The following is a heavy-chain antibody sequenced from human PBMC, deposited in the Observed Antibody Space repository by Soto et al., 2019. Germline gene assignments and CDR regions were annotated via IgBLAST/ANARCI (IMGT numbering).Heavy chain of an antibody. CDR2: ISGSGGST. Sequence: GGSLRLSCAASGFTFSSYAMSWVRQAPGKGLEWVSAISGSGGSTYYADSVKGRFTISRDNAKNSLYLQMNSLRAEDTAVYYCARDLRYDNYDILTGYYPNFDYWGQGTLVTVSS. V-gene: IGHV3-23*01. CDR3: ARDLRYDNYDILTGYYPNFDY. D-gene: IGHD3-9*01. CDR1: GFTFSSYA. J-gene: IGHJ4*02.